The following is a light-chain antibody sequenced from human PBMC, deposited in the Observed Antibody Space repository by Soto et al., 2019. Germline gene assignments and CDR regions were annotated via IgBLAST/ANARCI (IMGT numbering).Light chain of an antibody. J-gene: IGLJ2*01. V-gene: IGLV2-8*01. CDR1: SSDVGGYNY. Sequence: QSALTQSPSASGSPGQSVTISCTGTSSDVGGYNYVSWYQQHPDKAPKLMIYEVSKRPSGVPDRFSGSKSGNTASLTVSGLQAEDEADYYCSSYAGSNNVVFGGGTKLTVL. CDR3: SSYAGSNNVV. CDR2: EVS.